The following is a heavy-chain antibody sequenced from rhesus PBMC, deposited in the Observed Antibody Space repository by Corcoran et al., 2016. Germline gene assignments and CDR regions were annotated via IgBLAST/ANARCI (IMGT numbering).Heavy chain of an antibody. CDR2: INGNEGST. J-gene: IGHJ4*01. CDR1: GGSFSSYC. CDR3: AGEPGYSYSRNFDY. D-gene: IGHD5-12*01. V-gene: IGHV4-80*01. Sequence: QVQLQESGPGLVKPSETLSLTCAVSGGSFSSYCCSWIRQPPGKGLEWIGEINGNEGSTNYTPYLKHRVTISNDATKNQFSLKLSSMTAADTAVYYWAGEPGYSYSRNFDYWGQGVLVTVSS.